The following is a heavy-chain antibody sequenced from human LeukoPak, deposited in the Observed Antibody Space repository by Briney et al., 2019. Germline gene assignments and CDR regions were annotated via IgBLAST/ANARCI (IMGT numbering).Heavy chain of an antibody. CDR3: ARLNAGWLVLDY. Sequence: PSETLSLTCTVSGGSVSSGSYYWSWIRQPPGKGLEWIGYIFYSGSTNYNPSLRSRVTISVDTSKNQFSLKLGSVTAADTAVYYCARLNAGWLVLDYWGQGTLVTVSS. CDR2: IFYSGST. V-gene: IGHV4-61*01. J-gene: IGHJ4*02. CDR1: GGSVSSGSYY. D-gene: IGHD6-19*01.